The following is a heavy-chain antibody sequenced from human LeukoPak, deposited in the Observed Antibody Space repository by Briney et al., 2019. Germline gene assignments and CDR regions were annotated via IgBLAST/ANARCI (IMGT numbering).Heavy chain of an antibody. J-gene: IGHJ6*03. V-gene: IGHV6-1*01. CDR1: GDSVSSNSAA. D-gene: IGHD2-2*01. CDR3: ARQRENIVVVPAALNPYYYYYMDV. Sequence: SQTLSLTCAISGDSVSSNSAAWNWIRQSPSRGLEWLGRTYYRSKWYNDYAVSVKSRITINPDTSKNQFSLQLNSVTPEDTAVYYCARQRENIVVVPAALNPYYYYYMDVWGKGTTVTISS. CDR2: TYYRSKWYN.